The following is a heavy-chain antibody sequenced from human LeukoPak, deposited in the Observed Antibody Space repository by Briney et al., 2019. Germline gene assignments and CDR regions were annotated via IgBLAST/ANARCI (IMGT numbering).Heavy chain of an antibody. Sequence: GASVKVSCKVSGYTLTELSMHWVRQAPGKGLEWMGGFDPEDGETIYAQKFQGRVTMTEDTSTDTAYMELSSLRSEDTAVYYCARGKTLPNEGRCWFDPWGQGTLVTVSS. V-gene: IGHV1-24*01. CDR2: FDPEDGET. CDR1: GYTLTELS. D-gene: IGHD1-1*01. CDR3: ARGKTLPNEGRCWFDP. J-gene: IGHJ5*02.